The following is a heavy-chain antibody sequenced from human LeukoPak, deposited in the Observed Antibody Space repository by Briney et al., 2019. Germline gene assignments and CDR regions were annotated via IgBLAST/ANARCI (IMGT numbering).Heavy chain of an antibody. V-gene: IGHV1-2*06. CDR3: ARGPSLSGSYLHVQADY. CDR1: GYTFTGYY. CDR2: INPNSGGT. D-gene: IGHD1-26*01. Sequence: ASVKVSCRASGYTFTGYYMHWVRQAPGQGLEWMGRINPNSGGTNYAQKFQGRVTMTRDTSISTAYMEPSRLRSDDTAVYYCARGPSLSGSYLHVQADYWGQGTLVTVSS. J-gene: IGHJ4*02.